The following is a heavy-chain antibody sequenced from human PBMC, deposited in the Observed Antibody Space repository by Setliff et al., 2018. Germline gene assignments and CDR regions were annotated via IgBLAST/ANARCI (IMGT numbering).Heavy chain of an antibody. V-gene: IGHV4-34*01. CDR3: ARYGTEYGDYEIPGDV. D-gene: IGHD4-17*01. CDR1: GGSFIGYY. CDR2: INHSGSS. J-gene: IGHJ6*04. Sequence: SETLSLTCAVYGGSFIGYYWTWIRQPPGKGLEWIGEINHSGSSNNNPSLKGRVSISVDTSKKQFYLKLTSVTAADTAVYYCARYGTEYGDYEIPGDVWGKGTTVTVSS.